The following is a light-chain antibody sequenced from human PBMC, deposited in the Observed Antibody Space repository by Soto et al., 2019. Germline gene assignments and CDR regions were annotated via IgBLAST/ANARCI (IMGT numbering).Light chain of an antibody. CDR3: SSYAGSNNLL. Sequence: QSALTQPPSASGSPGQSVTISCTGTSSDVGDYNYVSWYQQHPGKAPKLIIYEVTKRPSGVPDRFSGSKSGNTASLTVSGLQAEDEAGYYCSSYAGSNNLLFGGETKVTVL. V-gene: IGLV2-8*01. CDR1: SSDVGDYNY. J-gene: IGLJ2*01. CDR2: EVT.